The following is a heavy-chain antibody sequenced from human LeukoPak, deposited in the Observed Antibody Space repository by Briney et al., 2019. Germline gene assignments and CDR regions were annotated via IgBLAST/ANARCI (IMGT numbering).Heavy chain of an antibody. CDR3: ARGNSGWYSQDPDY. Sequence: GGSLRLSCAASGFTFSSYSMNWVRQAPGKGLEWVSSISSSSSYIYYADSVKGRFTISRDNAKNSLYLQMNSLRAEDTAVYYCARGNSGWYSQDPDYWGQGTLVTVSS. J-gene: IGHJ4*02. CDR1: GFTFSSYS. CDR2: ISSSSSYI. D-gene: IGHD6-19*01. V-gene: IGHV3-21*01.